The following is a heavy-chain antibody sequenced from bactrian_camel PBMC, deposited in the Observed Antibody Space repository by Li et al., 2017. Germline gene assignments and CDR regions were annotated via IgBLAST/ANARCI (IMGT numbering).Heavy chain of an antibody. CDR1: GYTFSSGC. CDR2: MNWDGKT. Sequence: HVQLVESGGGSVQAGGSLRLSCAASGYTFSSGCMVWFRQGAGLKREGVAGMNWDGKTNYTASVKGRFTISKDNAKNTLYLQMNSLQPEDTGTYTCAADLLGTPGCRRSYNYWGQGTQVTVS. D-gene: IGHD2*01. CDR3: AADLLGTPGCRRSYNY. J-gene: IGHJ4*01. V-gene: IGHV3S53*01.